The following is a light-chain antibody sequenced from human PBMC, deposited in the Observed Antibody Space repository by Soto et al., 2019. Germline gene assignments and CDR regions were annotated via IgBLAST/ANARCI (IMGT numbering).Light chain of an antibody. CDR3: LQDYNYPPA. Sequence: EIVLTQSPGTLSLSPGERATLSCRASQSVSSSYLAWYQQKPGQAPRLLIYGASSRATGIPDRFSGSGSGTDFTLTISRLEPEDFAVYYCLQDYNYPPAFGQGTKVEIK. CDR2: GAS. V-gene: IGKV3-20*01. J-gene: IGKJ1*01. CDR1: QSVSSSY.